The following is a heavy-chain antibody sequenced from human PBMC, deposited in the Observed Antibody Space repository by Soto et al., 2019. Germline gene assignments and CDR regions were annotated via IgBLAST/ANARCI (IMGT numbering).Heavy chain of an antibody. J-gene: IGHJ4*02. CDR2: INPSGGST. D-gene: IGHD3-10*01. CDR1: GYAFTSYY. V-gene: IGHV1-46*03. Sequence: ASVKVSYKASGYAFTSYYMHWVRQAPGQGLEWMGIINPSGGSTSYAQKFQGRVTMTRDTSTSTVYMELSSLRSEDTAVYYCARAFLWFGELPSYYFDYWGKGTLVTVSS. CDR3: ARAFLWFGELPSYYFDY.